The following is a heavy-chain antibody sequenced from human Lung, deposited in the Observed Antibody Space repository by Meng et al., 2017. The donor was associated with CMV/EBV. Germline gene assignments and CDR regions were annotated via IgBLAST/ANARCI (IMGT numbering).Heavy chain of an antibody. J-gene: IGHJ6*01. D-gene: IGHD3-16*01. Sequence: SVKVSCKTSGGTFSSYTISWVRQAPGQGLEWMGRIIPILGIASYSQKFQGRVTITADKSTSTAYMELSSLRSEDTAVYYCAKWGWGALYGGMDVWGQGXTVSVSS. V-gene: IGHV1-69*02. CDR3: AKWGWGALYGGMDV. CDR2: IIPILGIA. CDR1: GGTFSSYT.